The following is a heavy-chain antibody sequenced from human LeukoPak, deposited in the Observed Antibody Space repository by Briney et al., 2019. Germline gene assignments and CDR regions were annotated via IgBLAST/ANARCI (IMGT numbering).Heavy chain of an antibody. Sequence: GGSVRLSCAASGFTVSSSYMRWVRQAPGKGLEWVSVLYSDGTTYYADSVRGRFTISRDNSKNTVFLQMNSLRAEDTAVYNCAKANNEGQQLVPSHFDYWGQGTLVTVSS. J-gene: IGHJ4*02. CDR3: AKANNEGQQLVPSHFDY. D-gene: IGHD6-13*01. V-gene: IGHV3-66*01. CDR1: GFTVSSSY. CDR2: LYSDGTT.